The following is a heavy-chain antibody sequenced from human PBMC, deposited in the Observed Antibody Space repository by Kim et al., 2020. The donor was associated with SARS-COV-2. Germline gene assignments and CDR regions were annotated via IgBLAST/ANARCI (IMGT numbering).Heavy chain of an antibody. Sequence: GSTNYADSEKGRFTSARDNSKNTLYLQMNSLRAEDTAVYYCATGIAAAGRWGQGTLGTVSS. CDR3: ATGIAAAGR. CDR2: GST. J-gene: IGHJ4*02. D-gene: IGHD6-13*01. V-gene: IGHV3-23*01.